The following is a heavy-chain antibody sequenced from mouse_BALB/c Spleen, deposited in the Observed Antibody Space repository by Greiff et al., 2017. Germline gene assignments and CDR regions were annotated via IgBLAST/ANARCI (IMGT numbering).Heavy chain of an antibody. V-gene: IGHV1-14*01. CDR3: ARGTTVEKAWFAY. J-gene: IGHJ3*01. CDR2: INPYNDGT. D-gene: IGHD1-1*01. Sequence: EVQLQQSGPELVKPGASVKMSCKASGYTFTSYVMHWVKQKPGQGLEWIGYINPYNDGTKYNEKFKGKATLTSDKSSSTAYMELSSLTSEDSAVYYCARGTTVEKAWFAYWGQGTLVTVSA. CDR1: GYTFTSYV.